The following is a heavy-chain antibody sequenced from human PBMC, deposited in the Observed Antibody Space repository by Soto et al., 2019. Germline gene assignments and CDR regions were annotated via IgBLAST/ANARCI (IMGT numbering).Heavy chain of an antibody. J-gene: IGHJ4*02. CDR1: GYTLTELS. V-gene: IGHV1-24*01. CDR2: FDPEDGET. D-gene: IGHD6-19*01. CDR3: ATPGSSGFSY. Sequence: ASVKVSCKXSGYTLTELSMHWVRQAPGKGLEWMGGFDPEDGETIYAQKFQGRVTMTEDTSTDTAYMELSSLRSEHTAVYYCATPGSSGFSYWGQGTLVTVSS.